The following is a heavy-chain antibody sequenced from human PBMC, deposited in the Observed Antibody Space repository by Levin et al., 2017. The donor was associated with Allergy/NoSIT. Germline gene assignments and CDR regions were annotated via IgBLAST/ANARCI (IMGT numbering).Heavy chain of an antibody. CDR3: ARFHRWQLFDY. J-gene: IGHJ4*02. V-gene: IGHV3-7*04. CDR2: INQDGGEK. CDR1: GFTFSRYW. D-gene: IGHD2-15*01. Sequence: GGSLRLSCAASGFTFSRYWMSWVRQAPGKGLEWVANINQDGGEKYYVDSVKGRFTISRENTKNSLYLQMNSLRVEDTAVFYCARFHRWQLFDYWGQGTLVVVSS.